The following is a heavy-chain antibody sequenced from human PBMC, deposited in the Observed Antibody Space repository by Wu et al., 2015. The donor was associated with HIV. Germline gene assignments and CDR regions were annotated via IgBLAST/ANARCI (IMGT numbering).Heavy chain of an antibody. J-gene: IGHJ4*02. CDR3: ARDATPITTEFDY. V-gene: IGHV1-2*02. D-gene: IGHD4-11*01. CDR1: GYTFTNYY. Sequence: QVQMVQSGAEVKKPGAAVKVSCESSGYTFTNYYIHWVRQAPGHGLEWMAWINPSGGATIYAEAFEGRVTVTTDTSMKTVYMELESLTSGDTAMYFCARDATPITTEFDYWGQGTLITVSS. CDR2: INPSGGAT.